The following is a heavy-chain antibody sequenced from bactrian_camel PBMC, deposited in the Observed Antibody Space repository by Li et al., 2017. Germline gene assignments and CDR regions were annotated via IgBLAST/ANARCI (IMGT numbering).Heavy chain of an antibody. V-gene: IGHV3S55*01. CDR2: NYFADGPGSQ. CDR3: AADVGSMSGNCQPNY. Sequence: VQLVESGGGSVQAGGSLRLSCNVSGYTADGNCVGWYRQETGKEREGVAANYFADGPGSQWYADSVKGRFTISTDNAKNTVYLQMNSLKPEDTAMYYCAADVGSMSGNCQPNYWGQGTQVTVSS. J-gene: IGHJ4*01. CDR1: GYTADGNC. D-gene: IGHD6*01.